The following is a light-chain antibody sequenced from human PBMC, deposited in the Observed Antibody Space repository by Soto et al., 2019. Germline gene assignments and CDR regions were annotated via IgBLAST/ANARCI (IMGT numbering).Light chain of an antibody. Sequence: ETVLTQSPGTLSLSPGERATLSCRASQSVSSSFLAWYQQKPGQAPRLLIYGASRRATGIPDRYSGSGSGTDFTLTISRLGPEDFAVYYCQQYGSSPRTFGQGTKVDIK. J-gene: IGKJ1*01. V-gene: IGKV3-20*01. CDR1: QSVSSSF. CDR3: QQYGSSPRT. CDR2: GAS.